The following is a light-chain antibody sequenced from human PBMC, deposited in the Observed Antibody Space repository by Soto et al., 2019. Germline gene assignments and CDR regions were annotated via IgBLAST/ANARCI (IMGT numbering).Light chain of an antibody. V-gene: IGLV2-11*01. CDR3: CSYAGSYSWV. CDR2: DVS. CDR1: SSDVGAYNY. Sequence: ALTQPRSVSGSPGQSVTISCTGTSSDVGAYNYVSWYQHHPGKAPKVMIYDVSERPSGVPDRFSGSKSDNKASLTISGLQAEDEADYYCCSYAGSYSWVFGGGTKVTVL. J-gene: IGLJ3*02.